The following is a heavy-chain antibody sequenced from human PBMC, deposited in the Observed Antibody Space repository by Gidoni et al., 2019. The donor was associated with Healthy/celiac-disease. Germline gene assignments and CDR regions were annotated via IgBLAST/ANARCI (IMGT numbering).Heavy chain of an antibody. J-gene: IGHJ6*02. CDR2: ISSSGSTI. CDR3: ARDVEIVVPAAIHGGPYYYYGMDV. V-gene: IGHV3-48*03. D-gene: IGHD2-2*01. Sequence: EVQLVEPGGGLVQPGGSLRLSCAASGFTFSSYEMNWVRQAPGKGLEWVSYISSSGSTIYYADSVKGRFTISRDNAKNSLYLQMNSLRAEDTAVYYCARDVEIVVPAAIHGGPYYYYGMDVWGQGTTVTVSS. CDR1: GFTFSSYE.